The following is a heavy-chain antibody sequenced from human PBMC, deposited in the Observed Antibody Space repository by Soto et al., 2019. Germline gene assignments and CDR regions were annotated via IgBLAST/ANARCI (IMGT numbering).Heavy chain of an antibody. CDR1: GYTFTSYG. V-gene: IGHV1-18*01. CDR3: ARGHSSSWYVRPYYGMDV. Sequence: ASVKVSCKASGYTFTSYGISWVRQAPGQGLEWMGWISAYNGNTNYAQKLQVRVTMTTDTSTSTAYMELRSLRSDDTAVYYCARGHSSSWYVRPYYGMDVWGQGTTVTVSS. D-gene: IGHD6-13*01. J-gene: IGHJ6*02. CDR2: ISAYNGNT.